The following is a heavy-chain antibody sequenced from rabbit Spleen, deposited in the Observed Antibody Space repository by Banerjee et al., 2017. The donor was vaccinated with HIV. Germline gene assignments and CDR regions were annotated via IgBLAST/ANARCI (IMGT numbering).Heavy chain of an antibody. V-gene: IGHV1S45*01. Sequence: QEQLEESAGGLVQPGGSLKLSCKASGFTLSSYWICWVRQAPGKGLEWIACIYTVGSGTTYYASWAKGRFTISKTSSTTVTLQMISLTAADTATYFWARDGAGDGGAGYDEDFYFKLWGQGTLVTVS. J-gene: IGHJ4*01. D-gene: IGHD6-1*01. CDR3: ARDGAGDGGAGYDEDFYFKL. CDR2: IYTVGSGTT. CDR1: GFTLSSYW.